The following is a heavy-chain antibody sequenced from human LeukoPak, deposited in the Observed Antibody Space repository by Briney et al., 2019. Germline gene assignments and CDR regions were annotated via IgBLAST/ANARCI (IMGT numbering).Heavy chain of an antibody. CDR3: ARAYCSGGSCYFDY. Sequence: PMASVKVSCKASGGTFSSYTSSWVRQAPGQGLEWMGRIMPILGIANYAQKFQGRVTITADKSTSTAYMELSSLRSEDTAVYYCARAYCSGGSCYFDYWGQGTLVTVSS. V-gene: IGHV1-69*02. CDR2: IMPILGIA. CDR1: GGTFSSYT. D-gene: IGHD2-15*01. J-gene: IGHJ4*02.